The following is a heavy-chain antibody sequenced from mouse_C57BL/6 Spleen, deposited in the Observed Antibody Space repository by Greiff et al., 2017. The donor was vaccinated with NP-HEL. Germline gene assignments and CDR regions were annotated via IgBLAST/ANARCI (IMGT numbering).Heavy chain of an antibody. D-gene: IGHD2-4*01. CDR3: ASYDYDDGFDY. CDR2: IWSGGST. J-gene: IGHJ2*01. Sequence: VKLVESGPGLVQPSQSLSITCTVSGFSLTSYGVHWVRQSPGKGLEWLGVIWSGGSTDYNAAFISRLSISKDNSKSQVFFKMNSLQADDTAIYYCASYDYDDGFDYWGQGTTLTVSS. CDR1: GFSLTSYG. V-gene: IGHV2-2*01.